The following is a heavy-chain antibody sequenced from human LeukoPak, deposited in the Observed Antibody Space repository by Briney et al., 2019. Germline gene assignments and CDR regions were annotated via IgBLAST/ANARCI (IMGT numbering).Heavy chain of an antibody. CDR2: ISYDGSNK. CDR3: AKIVDQWLVDY. J-gene: IGHJ4*02. CDR1: GFTFSSYG. V-gene: IGHV3-30*18. D-gene: IGHD6-19*01. Sequence: GVLRLSCAASGFTFSSYGMHWVRQAPGKGLEWVAVISYDGSNKYYADSVKGRFTISRDNSKNTLYLQMNSLRAEDTAVYYCAKIVDQWLVDYWGQGTLVTVSS.